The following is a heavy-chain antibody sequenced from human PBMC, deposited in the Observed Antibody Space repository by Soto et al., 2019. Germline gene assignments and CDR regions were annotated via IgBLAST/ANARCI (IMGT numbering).Heavy chain of an antibody. V-gene: IGHV3-30-3*01. CDR1: GFTFSSYA. D-gene: IGHD6-13*01. CDR2: ISYDGSNK. J-gene: IGHJ6*02. CDR3: ASQLVPTPYYYYYGMDV. Sequence: GGSLRLSCAASGFTFSSYAMHWVRQAPGKGLEWVAVISYDGSNKYYADSVKGRFTISRDNSKNTLYLQMNSLRAEDTAVYYCASQLVPTPYYYYYGMDVWGQGTTVTVSS.